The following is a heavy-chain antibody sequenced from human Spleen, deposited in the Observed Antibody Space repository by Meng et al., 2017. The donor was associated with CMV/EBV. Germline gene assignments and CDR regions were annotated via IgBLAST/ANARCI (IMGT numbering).Heavy chain of an antibody. CDR3: ARHGTTVTTFDY. CDR1: GGTFSSYA. J-gene: IGHJ4*02. Sequence: SVKVSCKASGGTFSSYAISWVRQAPGQGLEWMGGIIPILGIANYAQKFQGRVTITADKSISTAYLQWSSLKASDTAMYYCARHGTTVTTFDYWGQGTLVTVSS. CDR2: IIPILGIA. D-gene: IGHD4-17*01. V-gene: IGHV1-69*10.